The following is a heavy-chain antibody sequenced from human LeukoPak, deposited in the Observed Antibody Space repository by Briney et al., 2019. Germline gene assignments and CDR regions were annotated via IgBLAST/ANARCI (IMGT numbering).Heavy chain of an antibody. CDR1: GYTFTGYY. CDR2: INPHNGGS. D-gene: IGHD6-13*01. V-gene: IGHV1-2*02. J-gene: IGHJ6*02. CDR3: AREGIAAADGGYYYGMDV. Sequence: ASVKVSCKASGYTFTGYYIHWVRQAPGQGLEWMGWINPHNGGSKYAQKFQGRVTMTRDTSISTVYMDLSRLRSDDTAVYYCAREGIAAADGGYYYGMDVWGQGTTVTVSS.